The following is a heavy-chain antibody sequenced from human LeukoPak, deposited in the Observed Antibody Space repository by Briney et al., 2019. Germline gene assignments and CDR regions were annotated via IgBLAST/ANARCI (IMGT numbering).Heavy chain of an antibody. J-gene: IGHJ3*02. CDR3: AKDRRGGSYYAATLDI. CDR2: FSVFADIT. V-gene: IGHV3-23*01. Sequence: PGGSLRLSCAASGASFTSYALCWGRPPPGKGLEWVSCFSVFADITYYAHSAKGRFTTSTDNPKNTPSLQLISLRVEGTAVYYCAKDRRGGSYYAATLDIWGQGTMVTVS. D-gene: IGHD1-26*01. CDR1: GASFTSYA.